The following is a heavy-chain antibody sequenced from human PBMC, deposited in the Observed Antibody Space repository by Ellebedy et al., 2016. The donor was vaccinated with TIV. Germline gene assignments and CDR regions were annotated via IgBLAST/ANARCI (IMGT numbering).Heavy chain of an antibody. V-gene: IGHV5-51*01. D-gene: IGHD6-19*01. J-gene: IGHJ4*02. CDR2: INPGDSDT. CDR3: ARQYANGWLDS. Sequence: GESLKISCKGSGYSFTNYWIGWVRQMPGKGLAWMGIINPGDSDTRYSPSFRGQVTMSVDQGVSTAYLQWASLKTSDTATYYCARQYANGWLDSWGQGTLVTVSS. CDR1: GYSFTNYW.